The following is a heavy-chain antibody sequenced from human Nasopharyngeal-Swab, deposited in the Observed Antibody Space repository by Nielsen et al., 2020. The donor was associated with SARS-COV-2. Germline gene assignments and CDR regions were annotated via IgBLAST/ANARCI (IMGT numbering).Heavy chain of an antibody. CDR3: ARWVGAIRAYDMDV. CDR2: ISAYNGNT. CDR1: GYTFTSYA. Sequence: ASVKVSCKASGYTFTSYAISWVRQTPGQGLEWMGWISAYNGNTNYAQKFQDRVTMTTDTSTSTAYMELRSLRSDDTAVYYCARWVGAIRAYDMDVWGQGTTVTVSS. V-gene: IGHV1-18*01. J-gene: IGHJ6*02. D-gene: IGHD1-26*01.